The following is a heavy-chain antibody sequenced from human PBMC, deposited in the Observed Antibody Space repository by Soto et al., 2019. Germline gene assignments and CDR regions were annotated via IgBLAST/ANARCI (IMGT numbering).Heavy chain of an antibody. CDR1: GFTFSSYA. J-gene: IGHJ6*03. CDR2: IRWSGGST. CDR3: AKGGECSSTSCYGYYYDYRDV. Sequence: EVQLLESGGGLVQPGGSLRLSCAASGFTFSSYAMSGVRQGPGKGLEWVSAIRWSGGSTDYADSVKGRFTISRDNSKTTLSLTMNRLRAEDTAVYYCAKGGECSSTSCYGYYYDYRDVWGKGTTVTVSS. D-gene: IGHD2-2*01. V-gene: IGHV3-23*01.